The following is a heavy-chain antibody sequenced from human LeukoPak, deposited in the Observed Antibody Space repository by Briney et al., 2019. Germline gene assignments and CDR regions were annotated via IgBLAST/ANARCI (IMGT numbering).Heavy chain of an antibody. CDR1: GFTFSSYA. Sequence: GGSLRLSCAASGFTFSSYAMSWVRQVPGKGLQWISAISGSGGSTYYADSVKGRFTISRDNSKNTLYLQMNSLRAEDTAVYYCAKDREGLSSGYDLEYFDYWGQGTLVTVSS. CDR2: ISGSGGST. CDR3: AKDREGLSSGYDLEYFDY. D-gene: IGHD5-12*01. V-gene: IGHV3-23*01. J-gene: IGHJ4*02.